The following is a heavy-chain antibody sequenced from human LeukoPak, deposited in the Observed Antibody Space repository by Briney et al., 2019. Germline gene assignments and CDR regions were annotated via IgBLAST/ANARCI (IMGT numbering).Heavy chain of an antibody. CDR1: GYTFIGYY. Sequence: ASVKVSCKASGYTFIGYYMHWMRQAPGQGLEWLGWINPNSGATNYPQTFQGRVTITRDTSISTAYMELSSLTSDDTAMYYCARDLTSDAFDVWGQGTIITVSS. V-gene: IGHV1-2*02. J-gene: IGHJ3*01. CDR2: INPNSGAT. CDR3: ARDLTSDAFDV.